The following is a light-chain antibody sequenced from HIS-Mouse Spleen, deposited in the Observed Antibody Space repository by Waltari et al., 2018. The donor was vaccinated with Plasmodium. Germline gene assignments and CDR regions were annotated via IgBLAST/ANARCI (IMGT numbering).Light chain of an antibody. Sequence: SYELTQPHSVSVSPGQTASITCSGDKLGAKYAGWYQQKQGQSPVLVIDQDSKRPSGIPERFSGSNSGTTATLTISGTQAMDEADYYCQAWDSSTAWVFGGGTKLTVL. J-gene: IGLJ2*01. CDR3: QAWDSSTAWV. CDR2: QDS. V-gene: IGLV3-1*01. CDR1: KLGAKY.